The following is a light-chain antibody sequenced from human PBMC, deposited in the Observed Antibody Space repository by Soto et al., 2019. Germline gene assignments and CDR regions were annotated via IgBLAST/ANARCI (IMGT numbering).Light chain of an antibody. Sequence: DIQMTQSPSTLSASVGDRVSVTCRASQSINRWLAWYQQKPGKAPKLLIYDASSLQSGVTSRFSGSGSGTEFTLTITNLQPDDFATYYCQQYNTYAWAFGQGTKVEIK. V-gene: IGKV1-5*01. CDR3: QQYNTYAWA. CDR1: QSINRW. CDR2: DAS. J-gene: IGKJ1*01.